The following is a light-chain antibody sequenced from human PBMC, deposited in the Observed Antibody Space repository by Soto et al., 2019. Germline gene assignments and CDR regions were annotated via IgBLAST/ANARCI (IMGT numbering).Light chain of an antibody. Sequence: QSAVTQPASVSGSPGQSITMSCTGTASDVGSSNLVSWYQQYPGKAPKLIIYEGRRRPSGVSGRFSGSKSGNTASLTISGLQAEDEADYYCCSFASSSTFYVFGTGTKLTVL. J-gene: IGLJ1*01. CDR1: ASDVGSSNL. CDR3: CSFASSSTFYV. V-gene: IGLV2-23*01. CDR2: EGR.